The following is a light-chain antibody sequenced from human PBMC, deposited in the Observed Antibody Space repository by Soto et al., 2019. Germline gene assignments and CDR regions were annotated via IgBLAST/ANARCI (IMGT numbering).Light chain of an antibody. V-gene: IGKV3-20*01. J-gene: IGKJ4*01. CDR3: QQYGIVPLT. Sequence: EIVLTQSPGTLSLSPGERATLSCRASQSVSTSYLAWYQQKPGQAPRLLIYVASSRATGIPDRFSGSGSGADLTLTISRLEPEDFAVYYCQQYGIVPLTFGGGTKVESK. CDR2: VAS. CDR1: QSVSTSY.